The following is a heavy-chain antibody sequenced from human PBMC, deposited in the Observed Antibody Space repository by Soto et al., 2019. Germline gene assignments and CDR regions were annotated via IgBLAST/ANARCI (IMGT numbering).Heavy chain of an antibody. J-gene: IGHJ6*02. V-gene: IGHV1-3*01. CDR2: INAGNGNT. CDR1: GYTFTSYA. CDR3: ARVDGSDYYYYYGMDV. D-gene: IGHD5-12*01. Sequence: VASVKVSCKASGYTFTSYAMHWVRQAPGQRLEWMGWINAGNGNTKYSQKFQGRVTITRDTSASTAYMELSSLRSEDTAVYYCARVDGSDYYYYYGMDVWGQGTTVTVSS.